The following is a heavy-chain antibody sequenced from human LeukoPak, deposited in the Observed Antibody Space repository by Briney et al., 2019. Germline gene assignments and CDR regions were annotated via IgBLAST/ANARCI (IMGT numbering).Heavy chain of an antibody. CDR1: GCSFTNYW. CDR3: VSQEVVPH. Sequence: GGSLRLSCAASGCSFTNYWMSGVLQAPGKGLEWVANVKEDGTTKQYVDSVKGRFTISRDNAKNSLYLQMDSLRAEDTAVYYCVSQEVVPHWGQGTLVSVSS. D-gene: IGHD2-15*01. CDR2: VKEDGTTK. V-gene: IGHV3-7*01. J-gene: IGHJ4*02.